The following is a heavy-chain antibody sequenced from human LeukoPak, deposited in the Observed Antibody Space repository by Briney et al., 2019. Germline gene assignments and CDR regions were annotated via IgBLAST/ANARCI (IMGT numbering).Heavy chain of an antibody. V-gene: IGHV3-64D*06. D-gene: IGHD3-22*01. CDR3: VKGDDYYDSSGYYQYYFDY. CDR2: ISSNGGST. J-gene: IGHJ4*02. Sequence: GGSLRLSCSASGFTFSSYAMHWVRQAPGKGLEYVSAISSNGGSTYYADSVKGRFTISRDNSKNTLYLQMSSLRAEDTAVYYCVKGDDYYDSSGYYQYYFDYWGQGTLVTVSS. CDR1: GFTFSSYA.